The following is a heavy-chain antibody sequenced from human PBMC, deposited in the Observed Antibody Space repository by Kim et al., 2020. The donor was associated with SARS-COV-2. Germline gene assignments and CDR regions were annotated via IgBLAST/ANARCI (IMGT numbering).Heavy chain of an antibody. CDR3: ARSTGFDY. CDR2: EGGTT. D-gene: IGHD3-10*01. J-gene: IGHJ4*02. Sequence: EGGTTYYADSCKDQFTTSRDNSKSSLYLQMNSLRTEDTALYYCARSTGFDYWGQGTLVTVSS. V-gene: IGHV3-43*01.